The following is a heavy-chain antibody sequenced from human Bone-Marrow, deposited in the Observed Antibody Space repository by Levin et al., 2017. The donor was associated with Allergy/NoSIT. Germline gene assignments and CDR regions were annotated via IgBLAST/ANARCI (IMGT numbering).Heavy chain of an antibody. Sequence: ASVKVSCKASGYTFTTYYMHWVRQAPGQGLEWMGIIYPSGGSTEYAQKFQGRVTVTRDTSTSTVYMELSSLRSEDTAVYYCAREGNSYDSGSTYSFDYWGQGTLVTVSS. D-gene: IGHD3-10*01. CDR3: AREGNSYDSGSTYSFDY. J-gene: IGHJ4*02. CDR2: IYPSGGST. V-gene: IGHV1-46*01. CDR1: GYTFTTYY.